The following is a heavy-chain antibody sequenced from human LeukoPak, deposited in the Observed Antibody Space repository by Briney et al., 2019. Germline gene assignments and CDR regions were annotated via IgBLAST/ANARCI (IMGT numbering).Heavy chain of an antibody. D-gene: IGHD1-26*01. CDR1: GFTFSSYA. J-gene: IGHJ4*02. CDR2: ISGSGGST. V-gene: IGHV3-23*01. CDR3: TAIVGATKTLDC. Sequence: GGSLRLSCAASGFTFSSYAMSWVRQAPGKGLEWVSAISGSGGSTYYADSVKGRFTISRDNSKNTLYLQMNSLRAEDTAVYYCTAIVGATKTLDCWGQGTLVTVSS.